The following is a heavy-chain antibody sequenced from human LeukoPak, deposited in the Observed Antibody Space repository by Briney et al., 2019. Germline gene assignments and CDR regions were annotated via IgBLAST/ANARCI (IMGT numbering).Heavy chain of an antibody. CDR1: GFTFSGYW. CDR3: AREGDYSPFDC. V-gene: IGHV3-74*01. Sequence: GGSLRLSCATSGFTFSGYWMHWVRQAPGKRLVWVSRINSDGSRTTYGDSVKGRFTIARDNAKNTLYLQMNSLRVEDTAVYYCAREGDYSPFDCWGQGTLVTVSS. D-gene: IGHD2-21*01. CDR2: INSDGSRT. J-gene: IGHJ4*02.